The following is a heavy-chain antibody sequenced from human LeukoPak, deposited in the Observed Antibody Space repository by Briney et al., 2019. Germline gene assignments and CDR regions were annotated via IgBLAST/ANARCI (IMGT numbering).Heavy chain of an antibody. Sequence: GGSLRLSCTASGFRFSNYAMNWVRQAPGKGLEWVANIREDGSEKKYVDSVKGRFTISRDNAKNSLDLQMSSLRVEDTAMYYCARDEVGGPLKYWGQGTLVTVSS. J-gene: IGHJ4*02. V-gene: IGHV3-7*01. CDR2: IREDGSEK. CDR3: ARDEVGGPLKY. CDR1: GFRFSNYA. D-gene: IGHD6-6*01.